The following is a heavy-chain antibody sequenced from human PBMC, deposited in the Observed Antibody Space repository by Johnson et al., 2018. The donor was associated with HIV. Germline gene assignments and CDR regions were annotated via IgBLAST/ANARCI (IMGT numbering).Heavy chain of an antibody. CDR2: VTGSGART. Sequence: VTLVESGGGLVQPGGSLRLSCAASGFTFSSYAMSWVRQAPGKGLEWVSSVTGSGARTYSHYADSVKGRFTISRDNSRDTLFLEMNSLRVEDTAFYYCARLPSGYSRDAFHIWGQGTMVTVSS. V-gene: IGHV3-23*04. J-gene: IGHJ3*02. CDR3: ARLPSGYSRDAFHI. D-gene: IGHD5-18*01. CDR1: GFTFSSYA.